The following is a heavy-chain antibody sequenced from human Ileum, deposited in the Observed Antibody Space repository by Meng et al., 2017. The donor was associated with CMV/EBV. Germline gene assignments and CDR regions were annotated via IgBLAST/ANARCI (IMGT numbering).Heavy chain of an antibody. CDR3: VKHDYDFWTGHNLYLAS. J-gene: IGHJ5*02. Sequence: GESLKISCAASGFSFSSYAMTWVRQAPGEGLEWVSSIGGSDGTTFYVDSVRGRSTISRDNSKNTLFLQLNGLRAEDTAVYYCVKHDYDFWTGHNLYLASWGQGTLVTVSS. CDR2: IGGSDGTT. CDR1: GFSFSSYA. D-gene: IGHD3-3*01. V-gene: IGHV3-23*01.